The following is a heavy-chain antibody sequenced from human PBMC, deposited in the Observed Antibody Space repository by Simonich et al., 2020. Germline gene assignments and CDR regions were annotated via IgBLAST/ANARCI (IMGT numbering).Heavy chain of an antibody. CDR3: ASPSGSYAGGHAFDI. Sequence: QVQLQQWGAGLLKPSETLSLTCAVYGGSFSGYYWSWIRPPPGRGLEWIGEINHSGSTNYNPALKSRDTISVDTSKNQFSLRLSSVTAADTAVYYCASPSGSYAGGHAFDIWGQGTMVTVSS. J-gene: IGHJ3*02. V-gene: IGHV4-34*01. D-gene: IGHD1-26*01. CDR1: GGSFSGYY. CDR2: INHSGST.